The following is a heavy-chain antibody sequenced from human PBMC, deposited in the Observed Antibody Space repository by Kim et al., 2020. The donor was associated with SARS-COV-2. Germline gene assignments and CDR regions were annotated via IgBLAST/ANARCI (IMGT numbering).Heavy chain of an antibody. V-gene: IGHV4-61*01. CDR1: GGSVSSGSYY. J-gene: IGHJ4*02. CDR2: IYYSGST. CDR3: ARGRGDIVVVVAATPPSFDY. Sequence: SETLSLTCTVSGGSVSSGSYYWSWIRQPPGKGLEWIGYIYYSGSTNYNPSLKSRVTISVDTSKNQFSLKLNSVTAADTAVYYCARGRGDIVVVVAATPPSFDYWGQGTLVTVSS. D-gene: IGHD2-15*01.